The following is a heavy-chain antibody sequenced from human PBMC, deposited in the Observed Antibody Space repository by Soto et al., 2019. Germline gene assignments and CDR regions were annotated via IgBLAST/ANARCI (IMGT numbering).Heavy chain of an antibody. D-gene: IGHD3-3*01. CDR2: INHSGST. CDR1: GGSFSGYY. J-gene: IGHJ6*02. CDR3: ARGIDFWSGYYTVYYYYGMDV. V-gene: IGHV4-34*01. Sequence: ASETLSLTCAVYGGSFSGYYWSWIRQPPGKGLEWIGEINHSGSTNYNPSLKSRVTISVDTSKNQFSLKLSSVTAADTAVYYCARGIDFWSGYYTVYYYYGMDVWGQGTTVTVSS.